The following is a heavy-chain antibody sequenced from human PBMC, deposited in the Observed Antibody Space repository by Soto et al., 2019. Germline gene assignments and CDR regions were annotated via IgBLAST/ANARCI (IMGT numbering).Heavy chain of an antibody. CDR3: ARDGQVTIFGVVSWYYMDV. CDR1: GYTFTGYY. CDR2: INPNSGGT. Sequence: EASVKVSSKASGYTFTGYYMHWVRQAPGQGLEWMGWINPNSGGTNYAQKFQGWVTMTRDTSISTAYMELSRLRSDDTAVYYCARDGQVTIFGVVSWYYMDVWGKGTTVTVSS. V-gene: IGHV1-2*04. D-gene: IGHD3-3*01. J-gene: IGHJ6*03.